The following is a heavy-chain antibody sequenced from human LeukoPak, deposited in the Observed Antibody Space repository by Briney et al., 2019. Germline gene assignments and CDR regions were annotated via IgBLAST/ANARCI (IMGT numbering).Heavy chain of an antibody. CDR3: ASQYGYSSGWSSYYYYMDV. Sequence: PSETLSLTCTVPGGSISSSSYYWSWIRQPAGKGLEWIGRIYTSGSTNYNPSLKSRVTISVDTSKNQFSLKLSSVTAADPAVYYCASQYGYSSGWSSYYYYMDVWGKGTTVTISS. CDR2: IYTSGST. V-gene: IGHV4-61*02. J-gene: IGHJ6*03. D-gene: IGHD6-19*01. CDR1: GGSISSSSYY.